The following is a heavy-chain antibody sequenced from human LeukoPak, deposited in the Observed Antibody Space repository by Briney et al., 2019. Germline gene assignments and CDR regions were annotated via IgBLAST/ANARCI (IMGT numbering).Heavy chain of an antibody. V-gene: IGHV3-23*01. CDR3: ARAPHSSGWYYWYYFDY. J-gene: IGHJ4*02. CDR1: GFIFRSHG. CDR2: ISPSGDIT. Sequence: GGSLRLSCAASGFIFRSHGMNWVRQAPGKGLGWVSGISPSGDITYYADSVKGRFTISRDNSKNTLYLQMNSLRAEDTAVYYCARAPHSSGWYYWYYFDYWGQGTLVTVSS. D-gene: IGHD6-19*01.